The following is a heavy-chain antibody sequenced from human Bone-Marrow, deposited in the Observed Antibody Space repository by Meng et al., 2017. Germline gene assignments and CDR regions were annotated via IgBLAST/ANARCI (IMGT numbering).Heavy chain of an antibody. V-gene: IGHV3-64*01. D-gene: IGHD6-13*01. CDR2: ISSYGDTT. CDR3: ASGYRSSWSYFDY. CDR1: GFTFSSYA. J-gene: IGHJ4*02. Sequence: GESLKISCAASGFTFSSYAMHWVRQAPGKGLEYVSGISSYGDTTYYRTSVKGRFTISRDDSKNTLYLQMGNVRGEDMAVYYCASGYRSSWSYFDYWGPGALVTVSS.